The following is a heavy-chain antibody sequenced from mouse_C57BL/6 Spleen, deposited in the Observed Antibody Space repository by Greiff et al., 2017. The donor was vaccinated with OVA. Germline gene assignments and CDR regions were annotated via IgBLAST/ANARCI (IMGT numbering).Heavy chain of an antibody. CDR2: INPNNGGT. CDR1: GYTFTDYY. Sequence: VQLQQSGPELVKPGASVKISCKASGYTFTDYYMNWVKQSHGKSLEWIGDINPNNGGTSYNQKFKGKATLTVDKSSSTAYMGLRSLTSEDTAVYYCAVVEYYFDYWGQGTTLTVSS. J-gene: IGHJ2*01. CDR3: AVVEYYFDY. V-gene: IGHV1-26*01.